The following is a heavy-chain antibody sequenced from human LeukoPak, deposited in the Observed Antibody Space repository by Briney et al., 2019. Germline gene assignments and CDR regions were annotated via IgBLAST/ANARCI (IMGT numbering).Heavy chain of an antibody. D-gene: IGHD2-15*01. J-gene: IGHJ6*02. CDR1: GFTFSNAW. V-gene: IGHV3-15*01. CDR3: TPGLCSGGSCDDYYGMDV. Sequence: PGGSLRLSCAASGFTFSNAWMSWVRQAPGKGLEWVGRIKSKTDGGTTDYAAPVKGRFTISRDDSKNTLYLQMNSLKTEDTAVYYCTPGLCSGGSCDDYYGMDVWGQGTTVTVSS. CDR2: IKSKTDGGTT.